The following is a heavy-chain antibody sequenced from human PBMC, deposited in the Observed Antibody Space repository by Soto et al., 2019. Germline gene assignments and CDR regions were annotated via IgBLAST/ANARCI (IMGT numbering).Heavy chain of an antibody. CDR2: IGGSASST. Sequence: PGGSLRLSCAPSSNYAMSWVRQAPGKGLEWVSVIGGSASSTSYADSVKGRFTISRDDSKNTLYLQMNSLRAEDTAVYYCAKVNWNYVDHHWGLGALVTVSS. J-gene: IGHJ5*02. CDR1: SNYA. V-gene: IGHV3-23*01. D-gene: IGHD1-7*01. CDR3: AKVNWNYVDHH.